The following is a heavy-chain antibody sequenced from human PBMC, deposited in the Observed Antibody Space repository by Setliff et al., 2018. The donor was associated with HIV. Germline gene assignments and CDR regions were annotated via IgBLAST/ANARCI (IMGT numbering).Heavy chain of an antibody. CDR2: ISGSGGST. CDR1: GFTFSSYA. CDR3: ARSVIGYYYYGMDV. D-gene: IGHD3-10*01. V-gene: IGHV3-23*01. J-gene: IGHJ6*02. Sequence: GSLRLSCAASGFTFSSYAMTWVRQAPGKGLEWVSAISGSGGSTYYADSVKGRFIISRDNSKNTLYLQMNSLRAEDTAVYYCARSVIGYYYYGMDVWGQGTLVTVSS.